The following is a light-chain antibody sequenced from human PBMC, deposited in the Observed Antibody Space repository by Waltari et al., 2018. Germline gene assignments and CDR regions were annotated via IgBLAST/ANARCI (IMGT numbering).Light chain of an antibody. V-gene: IGKV3-11*01. J-gene: IGKJ3*01. Sequence: EIVLTQAPATLSLSPGQRATLSCRSSQGVSSYLALYQQKPGPAPRLLIYDASNRATGIPSRFRGSGSVTDFTLPISSLEPEDFAVYYCQQRSNWPPSFGPGTKVDIK. CDR2: DAS. CDR3: QQRSNWPPS. CDR1: QGVSSY.